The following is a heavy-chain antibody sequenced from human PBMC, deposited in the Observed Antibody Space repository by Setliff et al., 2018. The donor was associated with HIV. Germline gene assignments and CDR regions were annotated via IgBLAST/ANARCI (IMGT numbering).Heavy chain of an antibody. Sequence: PSETLSLTCTVSGGSISSGGYYWSWTRQHPGKGLEWIGYIYYSGSAYYNPSLKSRFTISVDTSKNQFSLNLTSVTAADTAVYYCATFEYSSSSALDYWGQGTLVTVSS. D-gene: IGHD6-6*01. CDR2: IYYSGSA. V-gene: IGHV4-31*03. CDR1: GGSISSGGYY. J-gene: IGHJ4*02. CDR3: ATFEYSSSSALDY.